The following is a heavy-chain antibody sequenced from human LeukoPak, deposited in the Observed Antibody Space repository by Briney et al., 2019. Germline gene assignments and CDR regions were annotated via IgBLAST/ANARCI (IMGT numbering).Heavy chain of an antibody. V-gene: IGHV1-69*05. CDR2: FIPVFGAA. J-gene: IGHJ6*02. CDR1: GGTFTNYA. D-gene: IGHD3-10*01. CDR3: ARCAGSALYYYYGMDV. Sequence: SVKVSCKASGGTFTNYAISWVRQAPGQGLEWMGGFIPVFGAAKYAQQFQGRVIITTDESTSTAYMELSSLRSEDTAVYYCARCAGSALYYYYGMDVWGQGTTVTVSS.